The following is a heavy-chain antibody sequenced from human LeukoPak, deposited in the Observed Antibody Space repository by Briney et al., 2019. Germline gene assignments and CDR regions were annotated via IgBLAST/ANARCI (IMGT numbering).Heavy chain of an antibody. CDR1: GYTFTNYG. CDR3: ARVGAYCTSTSCLDY. V-gene: IGHV1-18*01. Sequence: GASVKVSCKASGYTFTNYGISWVRQAPGQGLEWMGWISAYNGNTNYAQKLQGRVTTTTDTSTSTAYMELRSLTSDDTAVYYCARVGAYCTSTSCLDYWGQGTLVTVSS. J-gene: IGHJ4*02. CDR2: ISAYNGNT. D-gene: IGHD2-2*01.